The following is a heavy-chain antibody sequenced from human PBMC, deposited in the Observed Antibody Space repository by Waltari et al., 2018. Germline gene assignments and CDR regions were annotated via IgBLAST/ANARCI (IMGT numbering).Heavy chain of an antibody. V-gene: IGHV4-30-2*01. CDR3: ARASAYYGMDV. CDR2: IYHSWST. Sequence: QLQLQESGSGLVKPSQTLSLTCAVSGGSISSGGYSWSWIRQPPGKGLGWIGYIYHSWSTYYNPSLKSRVTISVDRSKNQFSLKLSSVTAADTAVYYCARASAYYGMDVWGQGTTVTVSS. D-gene: IGHD6-25*01. CDR1: GGSISSGGYS. J-gene: IGHJ6*02.